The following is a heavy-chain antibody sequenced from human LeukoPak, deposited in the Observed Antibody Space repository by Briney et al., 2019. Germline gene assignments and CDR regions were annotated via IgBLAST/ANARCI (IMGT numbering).Heavy chain of an antibody. D-gene: IGHD3-9*01. CDR2: IRQDGGEG. Sequence: PGGSLRLSCAASGFMFSSYWMTWVRQAPGKGLEWVANIRQDGGEGYYVDSVKGRFTVSRDNAKNFVYLQMNSLRAEDTAVYYCASVPSHELRYFDWLSQSRRWYYFDYWGQGTLVTVSS. CDR1: GFMFSSYW. V-gene: IGHV3-7*03. J-gene: IGHJ4*02. CDR3: ASVPSHELRYFDWLSQSRRWYYFDY.